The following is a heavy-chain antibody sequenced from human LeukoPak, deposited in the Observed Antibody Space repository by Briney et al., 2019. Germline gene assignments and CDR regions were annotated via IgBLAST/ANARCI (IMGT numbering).Heavy chain of an antibody. CDR3: AKDSGRDSSGYVPGDY. J-gene: IGHJ4*02. Sequence: VGSLRLSCAASGFSFSSYGMHWVRQAPGKGLERVAFIRYDGSIKYYPDSVKGRFTISRDNSKNTLYLQMNSLRAEATAVYYCAKDSGRDSSGYVPGDYWGQGTLVTVSS. D-gene: IGHD3-22*01. V-gene: IGHV3-30*02. CDR1: GFSFSSYG. CDR2: IRYDGSIK.